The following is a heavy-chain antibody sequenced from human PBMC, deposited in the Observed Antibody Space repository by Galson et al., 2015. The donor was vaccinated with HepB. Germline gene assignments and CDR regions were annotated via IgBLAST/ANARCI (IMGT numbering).Heavy chain of an antibody. CDR2: ISVHNGDA. CDR1: GYTFPNYG. D-gene: IGHD2-2*02. V-gene: IGHV1-18*04. CDR3: ARDWARGGYCSRASCHTIDF. Sequence: QSGAEVKKPGESLKISCKASGYTFPNYGISWVRQAPGQGLEWMGYISVHNGDAKYAQSLEDRVTMTTDMSANRAYLELRSLGPDDTAVYYCARDWARGGYCSRASCHTIDFWGQGTLVTVSS. J-gene: IGHJ4*02.